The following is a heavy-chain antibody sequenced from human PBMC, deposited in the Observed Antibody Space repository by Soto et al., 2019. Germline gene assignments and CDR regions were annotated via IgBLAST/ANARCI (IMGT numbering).Heavy chain of an antibody. CDR3: AKGSNSWSYYYYYGMDV. Sequence: PGGSLRLSCAASGFTFSSYAMSWVRQAPGKGLEWVSAISGSGGSTYYADSVKGRFTISRDNSKNTLYLQMNSLRAEDTAVYYCAKGSNSWSYYYYYGMDVWGQGTTVTVSS. CDR1: GFTFSSYA. J-gene: IGHJ6*02. D-gene: IGHD2-2*01. V-gene: IGHV3-23*01. CDR2: ISGSGGST.